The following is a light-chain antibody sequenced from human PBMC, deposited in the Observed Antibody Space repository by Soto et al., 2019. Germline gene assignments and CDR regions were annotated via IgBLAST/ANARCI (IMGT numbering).Light chain of an antibody. CDR3: QQSYSTRWT. CDR2: AAS. V-gene: IGKV1-39*01. CDR1: QSISSY. Sequence: DIQMTQSPSSLSASVGDRVTITCRASQSISSYLNWYQQKPGKAPKLLIYAASSLQSGVPSRFRGSGSGTDFTLTISSLQPEDFAPYYGQQSYSTRWTFGQGTKVEIK. J-gene: IGKJ1*01.